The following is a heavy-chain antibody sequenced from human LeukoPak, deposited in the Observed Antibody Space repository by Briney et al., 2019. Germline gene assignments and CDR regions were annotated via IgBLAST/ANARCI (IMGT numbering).Heavy chain of an antibody. CDR3: AREAGYSSTGQPRWGNWFDP. D-gene: IGHD6-13*01. CDR1: GYTFTSYD. V-gene: IGHV1-8*01. Sequence: ASVKVSCKASGYTFTSYDINWVRQATGQGLEWMGWMIPNSGNTGYAQKFQGRVTMTRNTSISTAYMELSSLRSEDTAVYYCAREAGYSSTGQPRWGNWFDPWGQGTLVTVSS. J-gene: IGHJ5*02. CDR2: MIPNSGNT.